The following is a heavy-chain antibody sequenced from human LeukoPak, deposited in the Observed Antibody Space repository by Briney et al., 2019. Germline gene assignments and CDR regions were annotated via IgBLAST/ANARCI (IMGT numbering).Heavy chain of an antibody. Sequence: GGSLRLSCAASGFTFSDYSMNWVRQAPGKGLEWVSYISSSGSTMYYADSVKGRFTVSRDNAKNSLFLQMNSLRAEDTAVYYCARVRVTVTTLDYWGQGALVTVSS. D-gene: IGHD4-17*01. CDR1: GFTFSDYS. J-gene: IGHJ4*02. CDR2: ISSSGSTM. V-gene: IGHV3-48*04. CDR3: ARVRVTVTTLDY.